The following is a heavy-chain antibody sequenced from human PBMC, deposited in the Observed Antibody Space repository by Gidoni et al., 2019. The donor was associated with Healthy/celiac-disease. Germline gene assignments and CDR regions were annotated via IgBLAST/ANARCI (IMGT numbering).Heavy chain of an antibody. J-gene: IGHJ2*01. CDR1: GFTFSSYE. D-gene: IGHD6-19*01. CDR2: ISSSGSTI. V-gene: IGHV3-48*03. Sequence: EVQLVESGGGLVQPGGSLRLSCAASGFTFSSYEMNWVRQAPGKGLEWVSYISSSGSTIYYADSVKGRFTISRDNAKNSLYLQMNSLRAEDTAVYYCASTDSSGWSRSVGGLWGRGTLVTVSS. CDR3: ASTDSSGWSRSVGGL.